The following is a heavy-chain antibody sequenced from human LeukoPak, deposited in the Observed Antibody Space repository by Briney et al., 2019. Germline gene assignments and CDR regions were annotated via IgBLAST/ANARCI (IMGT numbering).Heavy chain of an antibody. CDR1: GGTFSSYA. D-gene: IGHD6-13*01. V-gene: IGHV1-69*04. CDR3: ATDRVAAAGTDGNFDY. CDR2: IIPILGIA. J-gene: IGHJ4*02. Sequence: SVKVSCKASGGTFSSYAISWVRQAPGQGLEWMGRIIPILGIANYAQKFQGRVTITADKSTSTAYMELSSLRSEDTAVYYCATDRVAAAGTDGNFDYWGQGTLVTVSS.